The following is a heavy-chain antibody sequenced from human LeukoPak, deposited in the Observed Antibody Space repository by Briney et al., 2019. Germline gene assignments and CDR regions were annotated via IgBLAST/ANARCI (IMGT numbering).Heavy chain of an antibody. J-gene: IGHJ3*02. Sequence: GGSLRLSCAASGFTFSGYAMSWVRQAPGKGLGWVSAISGGGGSTYYADSVKGRFTISRDNSKNTLYLQMNSLRAEDTAVYYCAKTYYYDSSGYYPYDAFDIWGQGTMVTVSS. CDR2: ISGGGGST. D-gene: IGHD3-22*01. CDR1: GFTFSGYA. CDR3: AKTYYYDSSGYYPYDAFDI. V-gene: IGHV3-23*01.